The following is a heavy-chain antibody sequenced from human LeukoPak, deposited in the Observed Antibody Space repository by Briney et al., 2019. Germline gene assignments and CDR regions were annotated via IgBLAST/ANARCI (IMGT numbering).Heavy chain of an antibody. CDR2: ISSRSSTI. CDR3: AKVMYGSGSPFDY. J-gene: IGHJ4*02. CDR1: GFTFSSYS. Sequence: GGSLRLSCAASGFTFSSYSMNWVRQAPGKGLEWVSYISSRSSTIYYADSVNGRFTSSRDNAKNSLYLQLNSLRAEDTAVYYCAKVMYGSGSPFDYWGQGPLVTVSS. D-gene: IGHD3-10*01. V-gene: IGHV3-48*01.